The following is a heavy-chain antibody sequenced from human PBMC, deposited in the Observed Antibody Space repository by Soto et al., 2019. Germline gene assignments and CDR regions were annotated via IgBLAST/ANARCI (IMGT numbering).Heavy chain of an antibody. CDR2: IYYSGST. D-gene: IGHD5-12*01. J-gene: IGHJ5*02. V-gene: IGHV4-31*03. Sequence: SGTLSLTCTVSGGSISSGGYYWSWIRQHPGKGLEWIGYIYYSGSTYYNPSLKSRVTISVDTSKNQFSLKLSSVTAADTAVYYCARGAATIVMRNWFDPWGQGTLVTVSS. CDR1: GGSISSGGYY. CDR3: ARGAATIVMRNWFDP.